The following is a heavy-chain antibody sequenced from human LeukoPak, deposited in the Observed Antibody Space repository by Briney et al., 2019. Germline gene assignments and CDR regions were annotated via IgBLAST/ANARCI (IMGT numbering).Heavy chain of an antibody. CDR2: IKEDGSET. J-gene: IGHJ4*02. D-gene: IGHD2-21*02. CDR1: GFTFSDYY. Sequence: GGSLRLSCAASGFTFSDYYMSWVRQVPGKGLECLANIKEDGSETYYADSVKGRFTISRDNPKNLLFLQINSLRVEDTAVYYCAKSEPHIVVVTAPSVFDYWGQGTLVTVSS. V-gene: IGHV3-7*01. CDR3: AKSEPHIVVVTAPSVFDY.